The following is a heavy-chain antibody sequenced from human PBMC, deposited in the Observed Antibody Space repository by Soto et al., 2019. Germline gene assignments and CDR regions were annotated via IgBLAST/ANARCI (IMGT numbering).Heavy chain of an antibody. CDR2: ISSSSSYI. D-gene: IGHD6-6*01. CDR1: GFTFSSYS. Sequence: EVQLVESGGGLVKPGGSLRLSCAASGFTFSSYSMNWVRQAPGKGLEWVSSISSSSSYIYYADSVKGRFTISRDNAKNSLYLQMNSLRAEDTAVYYCARDRRAIAARPRSYYYMDVWGKGTTVTVSS. V-gene: IGHV3-21*01. CDR3: ARDRRAIAARPRSYYYMDV. J-gene: IGHJ6*03.